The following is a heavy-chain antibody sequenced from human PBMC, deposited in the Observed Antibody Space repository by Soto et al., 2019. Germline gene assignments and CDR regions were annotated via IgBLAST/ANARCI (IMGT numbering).Heavy chain of an antibody. Sequence: GGSLRLSCAVSGFPFSSYWMSWVRQAPGRGLEWVATIAHDGSEKFYVDSVKGRFTISRDDSKNLIYLQMNSLKTEDTAVYYCAREGSSSGPDYEYWGQGTLVTVSS. CDR3: AREGSSSGPDYEY. D-gene: IGHD3-22*01. CDR1: GFPFSSYW. V-gene: IGHV3-7*03. CDR2: IAHDGSEK. J-gene: IGHJ4*02.